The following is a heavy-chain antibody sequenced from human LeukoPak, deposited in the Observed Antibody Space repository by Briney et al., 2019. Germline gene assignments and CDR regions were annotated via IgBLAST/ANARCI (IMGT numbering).Heavy chain of an antibody. CDR1: GFTFSSYA. Sequence: GGSLRLSCAASGFTFSSYAMHWVRQAPGKGLEWVAVISYDGSNKYYADSVKGRFTISRDNSKNTLYLQMNSLRAEDTAVYYCARDARTITQWLANWFDPWGQGTLATVSS. CDR2: ISYDGSNK. D-gene: IGHD6-19*01. CDR3: ARDARTITQWLANWFDP. V-gene: IGHV3-30-3*01. J-gene: IGHJ5*02.